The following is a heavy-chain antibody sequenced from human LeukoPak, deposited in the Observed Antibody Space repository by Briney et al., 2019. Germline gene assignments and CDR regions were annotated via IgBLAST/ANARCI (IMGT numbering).Heavy chain of an antibody. J-gene: IGHJ2*01. Sequence: ASVKVSCKASGYTFTSYGISWVRQAPGQGLEWMGWISAYNGNTNYAQKLQGRVTMTTDTPTSTAYMELRSLRSDDTAVYYCARDDTYYDFWAVYSSRYSDLWGRGTLVTVSS. CDR2: ISAYNGNT. CDR1: GYTFTSYG. CDR3: ARDDTYYDFWAVYSSRYSDL. D-gene: IGHD3-3*01. V-gene: IGHV1-18*01.